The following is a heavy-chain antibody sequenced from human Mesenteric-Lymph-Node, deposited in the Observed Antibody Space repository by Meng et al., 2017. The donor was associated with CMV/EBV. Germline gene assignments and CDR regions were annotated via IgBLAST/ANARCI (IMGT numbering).Heavy chain of an antibody. CDR2: IKHDGSEE. D-gene: IGHD3-3*01. V-gene: IGHV3-7*01. CDR1: AFRFSSYW. Sequence: GGSLRLSCAASAFRFSSYWMSWVRQAPGKGLEWVANIKHDGSEEYYVDSVKGRFTISRDNAKNSLYLQMNSLRAEDTAVYYCARDEYYDVWSGSYYNWFDPRGQGTLVTVSS. CDR3: ARDEYYDVWSGSYYNWFDP. J-gene: IGHJ5*02.